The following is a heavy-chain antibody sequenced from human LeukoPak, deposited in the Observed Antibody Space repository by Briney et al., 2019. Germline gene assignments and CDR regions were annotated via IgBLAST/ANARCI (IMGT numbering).Heavy chain of an antibody. CDR1: GFTFSSYS. D-gene: IGHD3-22*01. Sequence: GGSLRLSCAASGFTFSSYSMNWVRRAPGKGLEWVSSISSSSSYIYYADSVKGRLTISRDNAKNSLYLQMNSLRAEDTAVYYCARDRGSGNYYGGYFDYWGQGTLVTVSS. CDR3: ARDRGSGNYYGGYFDY. V-gene: IGHV3-21*01. J-gene: IGHJ4*02. CDR2: ISSSSSYI.